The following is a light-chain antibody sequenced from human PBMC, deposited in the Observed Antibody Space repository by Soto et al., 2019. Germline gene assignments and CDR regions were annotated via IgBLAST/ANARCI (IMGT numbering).Light chain of an antibody. V-gene: IGLV2-8*01. CDR1: SSDVGGYNY. CDR3: SSYAGSNSV. J-gene: IGLJ2*01. Sequence: QSALTQPPSASGSPGQAVTISCTGTSSDVGGYNYVSWYQQHPGKAPKLMIYEVSKRPSGVPDRFSGSKSGNTASLTVSGLQAEDEAYYYCSSYAGSNSVFGGGPKLTVL. CDR2: EVS.